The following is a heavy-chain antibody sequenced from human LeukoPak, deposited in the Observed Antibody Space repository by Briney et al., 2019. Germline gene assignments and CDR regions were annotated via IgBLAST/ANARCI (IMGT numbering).Heavy chain of an antibody. D-gene: IGHD2-2*02. CDR1: GGSISSYY. V-gene: IGHV4-59*08. Sequence: SETLSLTCTVSGGSISSYYWSWLRQPPGKGLAWIGYIYYSGSTNYNPSLKSRVTISVDTSKNQFSLKLSSVTAADTAVYYCARLLPPPPPGYCSSTSCYTYYYGMDVWGQGTTVTVSS. J-gene: IGHJ6*02. CDR2: IYYSGST. CDR3: ARLLPPPPPGYCSSTSCYTYYYGMDV.